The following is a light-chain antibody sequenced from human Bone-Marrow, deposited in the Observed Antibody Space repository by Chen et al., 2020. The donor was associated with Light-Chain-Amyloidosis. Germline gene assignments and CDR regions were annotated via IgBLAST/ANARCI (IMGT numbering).Light chain of an antibody. Sequence: QSALTQPASVSGSPGQSITLSCTGTSSDVGGDNHVSWYQQHPDKAPKLMIYEVTNRPSWVPDRFSGSKSDNTASLTISGPQTEDEADYFCSSYTITNTLVFGSGTRVTVL. V-gene: IGLV2-14*01. CDR2: EVT. CDR3: SSYTITNTLV. J-gene: IGLJ1*01. CDR1: SSDVGGDNH.